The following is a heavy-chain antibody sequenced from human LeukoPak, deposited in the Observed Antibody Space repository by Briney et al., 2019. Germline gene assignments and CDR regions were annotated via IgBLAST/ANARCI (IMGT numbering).Heavy chain of an antibody. Sequence: ASVKVSCKASGYTFTSYYMHWVRQAPGQGLEWMGWISAYNGNTNYAQKLQGRVTMTTDTSTSTAYMELRSLRSDDTAVYYCARDRGYSYGIKSYSFWGQGTMVTVSS. V-gene: IGHV1-18*04. CDR3: ARDRGYSYGIKSYSF. D-gene: IGHD5-18*01. J-gene: IGHJ3*01. CDR2: ISAYNGNT. CDR1: GYTFTSYY.